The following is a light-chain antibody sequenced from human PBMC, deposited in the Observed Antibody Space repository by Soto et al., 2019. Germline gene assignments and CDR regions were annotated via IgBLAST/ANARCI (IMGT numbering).Light chain of an antibody. CDR2: EVT. CDR1: SSDVGGFDS. J-gene: IGLJ1*01. Sequence: QSALTQPASVSGSPGQSITLSCTGTSSDVGGFDSVSWYQQHPGSAPKLMIYEVTNRPSGVSHRFSGSKSGNTASLTISGLQTEDEADYYCSSYTSSNTLVFGTGTKLTFL. V-gene: IGLV2-14*01. CDR3: SSYTSSNTLV.